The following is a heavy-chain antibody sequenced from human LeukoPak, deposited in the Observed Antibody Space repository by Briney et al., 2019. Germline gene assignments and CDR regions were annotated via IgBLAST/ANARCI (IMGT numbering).Heavy chain of an antibody. V-gene: IGHV4-59*08. CDR1: GGSISSYY. CDR3: ARASTTDYFDY. Sequence: SETLSLTCTVSGGSISSYYWSWIRQPPGKGLEWIGYIYYSGSTNYNPSLKSRVTISVDTSKNQFSLKLSSVTAADTAVYYCARASTTDYFDYWGQGTQVTVSS. CDR2: IYYSGST. J-gene: IGHJ4*02. D-gene: IGHD1-1*01.